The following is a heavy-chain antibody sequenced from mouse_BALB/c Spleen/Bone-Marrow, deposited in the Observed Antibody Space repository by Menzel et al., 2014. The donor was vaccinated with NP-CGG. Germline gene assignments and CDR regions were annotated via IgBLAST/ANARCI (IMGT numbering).Heavy chain of an antibody. D-gene: IGHD2-4*01. Sequence: VQLKESGAELVKPGALVKLSCTASGFNIKDTYMHWVKQRPEQGLEWIGRIDPANGNTKYDPKFQGKATITADTSSNTAYLQLSSLTSEDTAVYYCAVYDYEGFAYWGQGTLVTVSA. CDR1: GFNIKDTY. CDR3: AVYDYEGFAY. J-gene: IGHJ3*01. V-gene: IGHV14-3*02. CDR2: IDPANGNT.